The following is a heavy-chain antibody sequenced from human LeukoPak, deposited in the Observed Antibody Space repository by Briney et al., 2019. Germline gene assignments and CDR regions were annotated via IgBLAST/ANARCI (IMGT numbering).Heavy chain of an antibody. J-gene: IGHJ4*02. CDR3: AGDPGGY. Sequence: KGLEWVSAISGSGGSTYYADSVKGRFTISRDNSKNTLYLQMNSLRAEDTAVYYCAGDPGGYWGQGTLVTVSS. D-gene: IGHD2-15*01. CDR2: ISGSGGST. V-gene: IGHV3-23*01.